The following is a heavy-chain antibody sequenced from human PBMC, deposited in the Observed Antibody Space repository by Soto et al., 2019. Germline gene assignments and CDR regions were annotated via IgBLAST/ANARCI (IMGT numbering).Heavy chain of an antibody. V-gene: IGHV3-53*01. CDR1: GFTVSNNY. CDR3: ATQRGGGGY. J-gene: IGHJ4*02. D-gene: IGHD6-25*01. Sequence: EVQLVESGGGLIQPGGSLRLSCAVSGFTVSNNYMSWVRQAPGKGLEGVSVIYSGGYTAYGDSVKGRFTISRDNSKNTLYFKMKSRGAAATAVYYGATQRGGGGYWGQGTLVTVSS. CDR2: IYSGGYT.